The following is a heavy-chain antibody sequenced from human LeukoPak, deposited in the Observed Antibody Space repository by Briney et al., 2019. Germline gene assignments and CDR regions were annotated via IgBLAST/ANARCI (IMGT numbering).Heavy chain of an antibody. CDR2: IYYSGST. Sequence: SETLSLTCTVSGGSISSYYWCWIRQPPGKGLEWIGYIYYSGSTNYNPSLKSRVTISVDTSKNQFSLKLSSVTAADTAVYYCARMRSVTIRSYYYYYMDVWGKGTTVTVSS. V-gene: IGHV4-59*01. D-gene: IGHD4-17*01. J-gene: IGHJ6*03. CDR3: ARMRSVTIRSYYYYYMDV. CDR1: GGSISSYY.